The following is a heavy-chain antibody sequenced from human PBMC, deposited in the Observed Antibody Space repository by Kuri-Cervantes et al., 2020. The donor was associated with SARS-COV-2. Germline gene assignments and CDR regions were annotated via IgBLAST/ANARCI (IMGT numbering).Heavy chain of an antibody. Sequence: ASVKVSCKASGYTFTSYYMHWVRQAPGQGLEWMGRINPNSGGTNYAQKFQGRVTMTRDTSISTAYMKLSRLRSDDTALYYCAKDPSKTPYYMDVWGKVTTVTVSS. J-gene: IGHJ6*03. V-gene: IGHV1-2*06. CDR1: GYTFTSYY. CDR3: AKDPSKTPYYMDV. CDR2: INPNSGGT.